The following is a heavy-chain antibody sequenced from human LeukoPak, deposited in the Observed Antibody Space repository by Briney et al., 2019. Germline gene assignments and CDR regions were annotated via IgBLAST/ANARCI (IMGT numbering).Heavy chain of an antibody. J-gene: IGHJ6*03. CDR1: GFTVSDYY. D-gene: IGHD3-22*01. CDR2: ISGSGHST. Sequence: GGSLRLSCAASGFTVSDYYMTWIRQAPGKGLEWVSSISGSGHSTHYADSVKGRFTISRDNYKNTLFLQMNSLRAEDTAVYFCAKGRYYYDSSGYYSEDYYYYYMDVWGKGTTVTVSS. CDR3: AKGRYYYDSSGYYSEDYYYYYMDV. V-gene: IGHV3-23*01.